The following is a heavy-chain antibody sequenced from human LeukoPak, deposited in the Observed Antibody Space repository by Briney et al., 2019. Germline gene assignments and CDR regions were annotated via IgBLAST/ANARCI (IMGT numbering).Heavy chain of an antibody. CDR1: GYTFTNNG. V-gene: IGHV1-18*01. CDR3: ANRVDYGAYYGMDV. Sequence: ASVKVSCKASGYTFTNNGITWVRQAPGQGLEWMGWISASTGITKYAHKVQDRVTMTTDTSTSTAYMDLRSLTPDDTAVYYCANRVDYGAYYGMDVWGQGTTVTVPS. D-gene: IGHD4-17*01. CDR2: ISASTGIT. J-gene: IGHJ6*02.